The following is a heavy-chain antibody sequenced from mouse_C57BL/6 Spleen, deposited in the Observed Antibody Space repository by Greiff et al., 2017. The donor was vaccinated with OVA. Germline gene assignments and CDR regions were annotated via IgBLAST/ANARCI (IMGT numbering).Heavy chain of an antibody. V-gene: IGHV1-62-2*01. CDR1: GYTFTEYT. Sequence: VQLQQSGAELVKPGASVKLSCKASGYTFTEYTIHWVKQRSGQGLEWIGWFYPGSGSIKYNEKFKDKATLTADKSSSTVYMELSRLTSEDSACYFCARHEDGYGSRRAWFAYWGQGTLVTVSA. D-gene: IGHD1-1*01. CDR3: ARHEDGYGSRRAWFAY. CDR2: FYPGSGSI. J-gene: IGHJ3*01.